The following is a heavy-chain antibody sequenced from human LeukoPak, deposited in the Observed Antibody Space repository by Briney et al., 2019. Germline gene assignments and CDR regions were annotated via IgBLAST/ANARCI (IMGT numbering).Heavy chain of an antibody. CDR3: AKDRLDGTEVVIPYYFDY. J-gene: IGHJ4*02. CDR2: ISYDGSNK. D-gene: IGHD3-22*01. Sequence: GGSLRLSSAASGFTFSSYGMHWVRQAPGKGLEWVAVISYDGSNKYYADSVKGRFTISRDNSKNTMYLQINSLRAEDTAVYYCAKDRLDGTEVVIPYYFDYWGQGTLVTVSS. V-gene: IGHV3-30*18. CDR1: GFTFSSYG.